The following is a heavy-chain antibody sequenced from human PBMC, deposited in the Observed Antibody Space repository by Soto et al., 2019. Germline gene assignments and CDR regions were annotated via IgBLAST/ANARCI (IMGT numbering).Heavy chain of an antibody. CDR2: ISAYNGNT. Sequence: ASVKVSCKASGYTFTSYGISWVRQAPGQGLEWMGWISAYNGNTNYAQKLQGRVTMTTDTSTSTAYIELRSLGSDDTAVYYCARDLFSDSSGYYVLGDAFDIWGQGTMVTV. D-gene: IGHD3-22*01. CDR1: GYTFTSYG. J-gene: IGHJ3*02. V-gene: IGHV1-18*01. CDR3: ARDLFSDSSGYYVLGDAFDI.